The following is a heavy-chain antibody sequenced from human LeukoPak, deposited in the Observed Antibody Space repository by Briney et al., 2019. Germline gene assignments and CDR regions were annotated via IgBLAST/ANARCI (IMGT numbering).Heavy chain of an antibody. CDR2: IYYSGST. J-gene: IGHJ4*02. CDR3: ARGGDSSGYGY. CDR1: GGSISSGDYY. V-gene: IGHV4-30-4*01. Sequence: SETLSLTCTVSGGSISSGDYYWSWIRQPPGKGLEWIGYIYYSGSTYYNPSLKSRVTISVDTSKNQFSLKLSSVTAADTAVYYCARGGDSSGYGYWGQGTLVTVSS. D-gene: IGHD3-22*01.